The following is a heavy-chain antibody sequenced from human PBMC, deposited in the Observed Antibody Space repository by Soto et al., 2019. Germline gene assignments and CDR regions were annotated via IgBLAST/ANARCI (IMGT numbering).Heavy chain of an antibody. CDR1: GGTFSNYA. CDR2: SIPLFGSA. D-gene: IGHD5-12*01. CDR3: AKDGGKDGYFGNWFDP. J-gene: IGHJ5*02. Sequence: QVQLVQSGAEVKKPGSSVKVSCKASGGTFSNYAITWVRQAPGQGLEWLGRSIPLFGSATFAQKFQGRVTLTADDSTTTAYMELSNLRSDDTAVYYCAKDGGKDGYFGNWFDPWGQGTLVTVSS. V-gene: IGHV1-69*12.